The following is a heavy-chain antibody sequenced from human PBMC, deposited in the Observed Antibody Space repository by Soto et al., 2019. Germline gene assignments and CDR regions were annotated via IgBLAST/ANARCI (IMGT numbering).Heavy chain of an antibody. Sequence: EVQLVESGGGLVQPGRSLRLSCAASGFTFDDYAMHWVRQAPGKGLEWVSGISWNSGSIGYADSVKGRFTISRDNAKNSLYLQINSLRAEDTALYYCAKGDTYYYGSGSYPDAFDIWGQGTMVTVSS. V-gene: IGHV3-9*01. CDR3: AKGDTYYYGSGSYPDAFDI. CDR2: ISWNSGSI. J-gene: IGHJ3*02. D-gene: IGHD3-10*01. CDR1: GFTFDDYA.